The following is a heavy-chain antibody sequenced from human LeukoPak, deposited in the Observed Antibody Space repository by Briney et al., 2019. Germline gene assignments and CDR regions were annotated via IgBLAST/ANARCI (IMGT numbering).Heavy chain of an antibody. V-gene: IGHV3-7*01. CDR3: VRDLHYSRLDY. Sequence: GGSLRLSCAVSGLSFSTSWMDWVRQAPGKGLEGVASINPDESEKYSAGSVKGRFTISRDNAKNSLFLQMENQRVEDTAFYYCVRDLHYSRLDYWGQGMLVAVSS. J-gene: IGHJ4*02. D-gene: IGHD4-11*01. CDR2: INPDESEK. CDR1: GLSFSTSW.